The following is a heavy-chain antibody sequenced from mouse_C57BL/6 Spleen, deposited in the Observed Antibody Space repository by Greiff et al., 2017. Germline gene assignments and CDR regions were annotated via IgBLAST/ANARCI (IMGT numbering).Heavy chain of an antibody. V-gene: IGHV1-80*01. J-gene: IGHJ2*01. CDR2: IYPGDGDT. CDR3: ARSDGNYPFDY. Sequence: VQLQESGAELVKPGASVKISCKASGYAFSSYWMNWVKQRPGKGLEWIGQIYPGDGDTNYNGKFKGKATLTADKSASTAYMQLRSLTSEDSAVYFCARSDGNYPFDYWGQGTTLTVSS. CDR1: GYAFSSYW. D-gene: IGHD2-1*01.